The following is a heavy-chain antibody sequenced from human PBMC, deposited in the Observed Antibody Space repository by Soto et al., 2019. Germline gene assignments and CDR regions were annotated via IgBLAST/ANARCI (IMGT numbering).Heavy chain of an antibody. CDR2: IYYTGST. Sequence: PSETLSLTCTVSGGSISTTNSYWVWIRQPPGKGLDWIGNIYYTGSTYYNPSLKSRVTIFEDTSKNQFSLKLTSVTAADTAVYYCARRLGGSSNIDFWGQGTLVTVSS. J-gene: IGHJ4*02. CDR3: ARRLGGSSNIDF. D-gene: IGHD2-15*01. CDR1: GGSISTTNSY. V-gene: IGHV4-39*01.